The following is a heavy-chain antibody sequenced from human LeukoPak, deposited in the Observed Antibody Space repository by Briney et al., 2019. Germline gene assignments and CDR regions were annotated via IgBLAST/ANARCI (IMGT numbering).Heavy chain of an antibody. V-gene: IGHV4-39*01. CDR3: ARLIGTRAFES. J-gene: IGHJ4*02. D-gene: IGHD3-10*01. Sequence: SETLSLTCTVSGGSINSRSYYWGWVRQPPGRGLEWIGTIYYSGNTYFNPSLKSRVTISVDTSQNQFSLMLSSVSAGDMAVDYCARLIGTRAFESWGQGTLVTVSS. CDR2: IYYSGNT. CDR1: GGSINSRSYY.